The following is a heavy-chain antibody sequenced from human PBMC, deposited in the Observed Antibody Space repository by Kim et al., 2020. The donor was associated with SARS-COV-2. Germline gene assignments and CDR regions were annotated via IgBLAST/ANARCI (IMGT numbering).Heavy chain of an antibody. D-gene: IGHD3-9*01. CDR1: GFTFRSYG. CDR3: ARDPTYYDILTGYYYPYYYYGMDV. CDR2: ISYDGSNK. V-gene: IGHV3-33*05. Sequence: GGSLRLSCAASGFTFRSYGMHWVRQAPGKGLEWVAVISYDGSNKYYADSVKDRFTISRDNSKNTLYLQMNSLRAEDTAVYYCARDPTYYDILTGYYYPYYYYGMDVWGQGTTVTVSS. J-gene: IGHJ6*02.